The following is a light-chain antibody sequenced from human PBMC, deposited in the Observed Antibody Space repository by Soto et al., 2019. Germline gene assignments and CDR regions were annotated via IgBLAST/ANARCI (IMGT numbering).Light chain of an antibody. CDR3: QKYNSAFRT. Sequence: DIQMTQSPSSLSASVGDRVTITCQASQDISNYLNWYQQKPGKAPKLLIYDASNLETGVPSRFSGSGSGTDFTLTISSLQPEDVATYYCQKYNSAFRTFGQGTRLEIK. V-gene: IGKV1-33*01. CDR1: QDISNY. CDR2: DAS. J-gene: IGKJ5*01.